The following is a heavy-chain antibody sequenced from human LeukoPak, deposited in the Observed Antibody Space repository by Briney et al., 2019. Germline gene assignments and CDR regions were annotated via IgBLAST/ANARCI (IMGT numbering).Heavy chain of an antibody. CDR1: GFTFSSYG. D-gene: IGHD2-8*01. CDR3: ARGLGYCTNGVCSNFDY. Sequence: GGSLRLSCAASGFTFSSYGMHWVRQAPGKGLEWVAVIWYDGSNKYYADSVKGRFTISRDNSKNTLYLQMNSLRAEDTAVYYCARGLGYCTNGVCSNFDYWGQGTLVTVSS. V-gene: IGHV3-33*01. CDR2: IWYDGSNK. J-gene: IGHJ4*02.